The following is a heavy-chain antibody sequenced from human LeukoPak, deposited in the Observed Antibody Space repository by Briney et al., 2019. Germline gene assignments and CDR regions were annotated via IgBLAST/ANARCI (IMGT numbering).Heavy chain of an antibody. CDR2: ISSNGGST. Sequence: PGGSLRLSCAASGFTFSSYAMHWVRQAPGKGLEYVSAISSNGGSTYYANSVKGRFTISRDNSKNTLYLQMGSLRAEDMAVYYCARAGNYWEGYMVYWGQGTLVTVSS. D-gene: IGHD5-24*01. J-gene: IGHJ4*02. CDR3: ARAGNYWEGYMVY. V-gene: IGHV3-64*01. CDR1: GFTFSSYA.